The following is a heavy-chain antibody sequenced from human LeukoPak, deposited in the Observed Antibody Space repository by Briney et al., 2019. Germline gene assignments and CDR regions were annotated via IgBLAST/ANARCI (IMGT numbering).Heavy chain of an antibody. D-gene: IGHD3-10*01. Sequence: PGGSLRLSCAGSGFTFSGYSMSWVRQAPGQGLEWVSGITSGGGTYYADSVKGRFTISRDNSKNTLYVQMNSLRAEDTAVYYCAKSVGSGSYYNNDCWGQGTLVTVSS. CDR2: ITSGGGT. V-gene: IGHV3-23*01. CDR1: GFTFSGYS. J-gene: IGHJ4*02. CDR3: AKSVGSGSYYNNDC.